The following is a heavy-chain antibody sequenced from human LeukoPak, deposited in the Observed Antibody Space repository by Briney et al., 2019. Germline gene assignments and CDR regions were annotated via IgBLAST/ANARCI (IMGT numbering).Heavy chain of an antibody. CDR3: ARVHGDYGYYYYMDV. CDR2: MNPNSGNT. J-gene: IGHJ6*03. CDR1: GYTFTSYD. V-gene: IGHV1-8*03. D-gene: IGHD4-17*01. Sequence: GASVKVSCKASGYTFTSYDINWVRQATGQGLEWMGWMNPNSGNTGYAQKFQGRVTITRNTSISTAYVELSSLRSEDTAVYYCARVHGDYGYYYYMDVWGKGTTVTVSS.